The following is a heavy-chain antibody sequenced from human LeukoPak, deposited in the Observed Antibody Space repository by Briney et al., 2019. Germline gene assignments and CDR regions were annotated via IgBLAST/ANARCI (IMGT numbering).Heavy chain of an antibody. D-gene: IGHD3-9*01. V-gene: IGHV3-11*01. CDR1: GFTFSDYY. CDR3: ARQYYDILTGYYDY. J-gene: IGHJ4*02. Sequence: GGSLRLSCAASGFTFSDYYMSWIRQAPGKGLEWVSYISSSGSTIYYADSVKGRFTISRDNAKNSLYLQMNSLRAEDTAVYCCARQYYDILTGYYDYWGQGTLVTVSS. CDR2: ISSSGSTI.